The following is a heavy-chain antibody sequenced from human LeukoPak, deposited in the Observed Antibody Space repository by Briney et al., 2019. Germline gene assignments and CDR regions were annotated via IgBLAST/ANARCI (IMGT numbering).Heavy chain of an antibody. Sequence: GGSLRLSCAASGFTFSSSAMSWVRQAPGKGLEWVSAISNNGGYTYYADSVRGRFTISRDNSKSTLCLQMNSLRAEDTAVYYCAKQLGYCSDGSCYFPYWGQGALVTVSS. V-gene: IGHV3-23*01. CDR2: ISNNGGYT. D-gene: IGHD2-15*01. CDR1: GFTFSSSA. J-gene: IGHJ4*02. CDR3: AKQLGYCSDGSCYFPY.